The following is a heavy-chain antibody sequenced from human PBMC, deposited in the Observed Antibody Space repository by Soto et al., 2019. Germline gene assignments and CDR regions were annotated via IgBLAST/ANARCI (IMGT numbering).Heavy chain of an antibody. CDR1: GGSISSYY. J-gene: IGHJ5*02. CDR3: AREERYCSSTSCYTGWFDP. D-gene: IGHD2-2*02. Sequence: SETLSLTCTVSGGSISSYYWSWIRQPPGKGLEWIGYIYYSGSTNYNPSLKSRVTISVDTSKNQFSLKLSSVTAADTAVYYCAREERYCSSTSCYTGWFDPWGQGTLVTVS. V-gene: IGHV4-59*01. CDR2: IYYSGST.